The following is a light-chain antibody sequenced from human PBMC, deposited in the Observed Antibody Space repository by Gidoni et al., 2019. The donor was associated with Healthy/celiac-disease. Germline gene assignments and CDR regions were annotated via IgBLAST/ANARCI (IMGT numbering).Light chain of an antibody. CDR1: QSISSN. CDR3: QQYKNWPPWFT. J-gene: IGKJ3*01. CDR2: GAS. Sequence: ELVMTQSPATLSVSPGERATLSCSASQSISSNLAWYQQKPGQAPRPLIYGASTRATGIPARFSGSGSGTEFTLTISSLQSEDFAVYYCQQYKNWPPWFTFGPGTKVDIK. V-gene: IGKV3-15*01.